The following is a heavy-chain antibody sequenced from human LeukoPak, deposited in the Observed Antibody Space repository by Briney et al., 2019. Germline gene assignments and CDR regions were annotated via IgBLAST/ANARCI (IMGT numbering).Heavy chain of an antibody. CDR3: AKGYTDFDY. V-gene: IGHV3-30*18. J-gene: IGHJ4*02. D-gene: IGHD3-16*02. Sequence: GGSLRLSCAASGFTFNNYGFHWVRQTPGKGLEWVAVILYDGSDKYYADSVKGRFTISRDNSKNTLYLQMNSLRVEDTAVYYCAKGYTDFDYWGQGTLVTVSS. CDR1: GFTFNNYG. CDR2: ILYDGSDK.